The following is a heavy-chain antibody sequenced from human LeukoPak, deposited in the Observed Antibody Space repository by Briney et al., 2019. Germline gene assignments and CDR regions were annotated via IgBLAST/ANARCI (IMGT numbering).Heavy chain of an antibody. CDR3: ARDLDPSSSTSFDY. Sequence: PGGSLRLSCAASGFTVNTNYMSWVRQAPGKGLEWVSIMHSTGTTYYADSVKGRFTISRDNSKNTLYLQMNSLRAEDTAVYYCARDLDPSSSTSFDYWGQGTLVTVSS. CDR1: GFTVNTNY. CDR2: MHSTGTT. J-gene: IGHJ4*02. V-gene: IGHV3-66*03. D-gene: IGHD2-2*01.